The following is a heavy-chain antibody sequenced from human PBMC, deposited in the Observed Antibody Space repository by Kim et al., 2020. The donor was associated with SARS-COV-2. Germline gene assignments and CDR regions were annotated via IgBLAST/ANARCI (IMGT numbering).Heavy chain of an antibody. CDR3: ARAPYYYGSGSYYDIDY. CDR2: ISYDGSNK. D-gene: IGHD3-10*01. CDR1: GFTFSSYA. V-gene: IGHV3-30*04. Sequence: GGSLRLSCAASGFTFSSYAMHWVHQAPGKGLEWVAVISYDGSNKYYADSVKGRFTISRDNSKNTLYLQMNSLRAEDTAVYYCARAPYYYGSGSYYDIDYWGQGTLVTVSS. J-gene: IGHJ4*02.